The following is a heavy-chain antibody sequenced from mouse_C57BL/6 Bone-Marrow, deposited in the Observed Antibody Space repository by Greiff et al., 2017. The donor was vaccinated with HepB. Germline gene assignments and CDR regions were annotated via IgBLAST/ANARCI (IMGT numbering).Heavy chain of an antibody. CDR2: ISSGSSTI. CDR1: GFTFSDYG. V-gene: IGHV5-17*01. CDR3: ARLGLSWFAY. J-gene: IGHJ3*01. Sequence: EVKLMESRGGLVKPGGSLKLSCAASGFTFSDYGMHWVRQAPEKGLEWVAYISSGSSTIYYADTVKGRFTISRDNAKNTLFLQMTSLRSEDTAMYYCARLGLSWFAYWGQGTLVTVSA. D-gene: IGHD4-1*01.